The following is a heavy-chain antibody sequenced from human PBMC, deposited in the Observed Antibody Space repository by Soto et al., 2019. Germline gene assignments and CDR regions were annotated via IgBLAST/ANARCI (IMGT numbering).Heavy chain of an antibody. Sequence: QVQLVQSGAEVKKPGSSVKVSCKASGGTFSSYAISWVRQAPGQGLEWMGGIIPIFGTANYAQKFQGRVTITAEEYTSTAYMELRSLRSEDTAVYYCARGSGSGSYYNGVYYYGMDVWGQGTTVTVSS. D-gene: IGHD3-10*01. CDR3: ARGSGSGSYYNGVYYYGMDV. CDR2: IIPIFGTA. J-gene: IGHJ6*02. V-gene: IGHV1-69*01. CDR1: GGTFSSYA.